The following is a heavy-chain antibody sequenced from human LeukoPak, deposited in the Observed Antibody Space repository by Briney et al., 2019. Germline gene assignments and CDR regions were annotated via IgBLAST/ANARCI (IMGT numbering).Heavy chain of an antibody. Sequence: GASVKVSCKASGYTFTGYYMHWVRQAPGQGLEWMGWINPNSGGTNYAQKFQGWVTMTRDTSISTAYMELSRLRSDDTAVYYCAREGYCSGGSCYSGWFDPWGQGTLVTVSS. V-gene: IGHV1-2*04. D-gene: IGHD2-15*01. CDR3: AREGYCSGGSCYSGWFDP. J-gene: IGHJ5*02. CDR2: INPNSGGT. CDR1: GYTFTGYY.